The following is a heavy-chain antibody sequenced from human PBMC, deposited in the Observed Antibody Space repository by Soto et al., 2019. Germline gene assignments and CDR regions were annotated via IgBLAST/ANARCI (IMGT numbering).Heavy chain of an antibody. J-gene: IGHJ4*02. CDR3: ARVEITPKVVLD. CDR2: IYHSGST. V-gene: IGHV4-30-2*01. D-gene: IGHD2-15*01. CDR1: GGSIGGGGYS. Sequence: SETLSLTCAFSGGSIGGGGYSWSWIRQPPGKGLEWIGYIYHSGSTDYNSSLKSRGTMSVDTSKNQFSLKLSSVTAADTAVYFCARVEITPKVVLDWGQGTLVTVSS.